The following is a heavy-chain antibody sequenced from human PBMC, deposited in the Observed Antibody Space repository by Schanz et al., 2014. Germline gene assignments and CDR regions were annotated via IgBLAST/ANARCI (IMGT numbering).Heavy chain of an antibody. Sequence: QVQLVESGGGVVQPGGSLRLSCVASGFSFSGFAVHWVRQAPGKGLEWISSMYINSGSTQYADSVKGRFIISRDSSKNTLFLQMNSLRAEDSAVYYCAKVGPYSGSLGAFDIWGQGTMVTVSS. D-gene: IGHD1-26*01. V-gene: IGHV3-NL1*01. J-gene: IGHJ3*02. CDR3: AKVGPYSGSLGAFDI. CDR2: MYINSGST. CDR1: GFSFSGFA.